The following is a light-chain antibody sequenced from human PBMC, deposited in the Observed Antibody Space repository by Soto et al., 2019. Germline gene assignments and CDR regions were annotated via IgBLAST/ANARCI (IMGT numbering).Light chain of an antibody. J-gene: IGKJ1*01. CDR1: QSVLYSSNNKNY. Sequence: DIVMTQSPDSLAVSLGERATINCKSSQSVLYSSNNKNYLAWYQQKPGQPPKLLIYWASTRESGVPDRFSGSGSGTDFPLTISSLQAKDVEVYYCQQYYSPPWPFGQGTKVEIK. CDR3: QQYYSPPWP. CDR2: WAS. V-gene: IGKV4-1*01.